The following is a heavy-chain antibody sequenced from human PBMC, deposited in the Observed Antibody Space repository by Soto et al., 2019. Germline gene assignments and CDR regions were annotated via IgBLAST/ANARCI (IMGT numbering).Heavy chain of an antibody. CDR2: MGGANGDT. V-gene: IGHV3-23*01. D-gene: IGHD2-15*01. CDR3: AKDGVDHNSVWDPFDS. J-gene: IGHJ3*02. Sequence: VQMLESGGGLVQPGGSLRLSCAASGFIFSDYAMSWVRQAPGKGLEWVAGMGGANGDTYYAESVRGRFAIFRDNSKSTLFLQLNSLRAEDTAVYFCAKDGVDHNSVWDPFDSWGQGTLVTVSS. CDR1: GFIFSDYA.